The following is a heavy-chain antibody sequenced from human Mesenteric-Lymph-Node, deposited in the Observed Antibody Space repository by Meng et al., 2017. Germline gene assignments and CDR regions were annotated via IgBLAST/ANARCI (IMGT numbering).Heavy chain of an antibody. Sequence: GESLKISCAASGFTFSDYYMSWIRQAPGKGLEWVSYISSSGSTIYYADSVKGRFTISRDNAKNSLYLQMNSLRAEDTAVYYCARARDTAMVSGAFDIWGQGTKVTVSS. CDR3: ARARDTAMVSGAFDI. V-gene: IGHV3-11*01. D-gene: IGHD5-18*01. CDR2: ISSSGSTI. J-gene: IGHJ3*02. CDR1: GFTFSDYY.